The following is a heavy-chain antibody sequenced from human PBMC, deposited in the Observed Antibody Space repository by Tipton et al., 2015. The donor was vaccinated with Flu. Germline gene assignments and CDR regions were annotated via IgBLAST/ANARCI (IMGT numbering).Heavy chain of an antibody. CDR2: IYAHGTT. Sequence: SLRLSCAASGFSVSVSSKYMSWVRQPPGAGLEWVSGIYAHGTTYYADSVKGQFTISSDESKNPLYLQMGSLRGEDTAVYHSARVGPHCSKTGVCPGRGPDWGQGTPVSVS. CDR1: GFSVSVSSKY. D-gene: IGHD2-8*01. V-gene: IGHV3-53*03. J-gene: IGHJ4*02. CDR3: ARVGPHCSKTGVCPGRGPD.